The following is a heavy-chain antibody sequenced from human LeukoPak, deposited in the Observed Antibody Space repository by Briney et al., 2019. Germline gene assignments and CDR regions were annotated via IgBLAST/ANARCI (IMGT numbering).Heavy chain of an antibody. CDR3: AREVSAGWVDC. CDR1: GFTFSTSS. D-gene: IGHD6-19*01. V-gene: IGHV3-48*04. CDR2: ISSSSSTI. J-gene: IGHJ4*02. Sequence: GGSLRLSCAASGFTFSTSSMNWVRQAPGKGLEWVSYISSSSSTISYTDSVKGRFTISRDNAKNSLSLQMNSLRAEDTAVYYCAREVSAGWVDCWGQGTLVTVSS.